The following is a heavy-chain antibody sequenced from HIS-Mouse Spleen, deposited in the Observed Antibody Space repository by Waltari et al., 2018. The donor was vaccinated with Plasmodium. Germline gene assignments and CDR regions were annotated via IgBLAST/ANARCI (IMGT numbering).Heavy chain of an antibody. CDR3: ARVLGYKAAAGTFVEYFQH. Sequence: QVQLVQSGAEVKKPGASVKVSCKASVYTFTVYYMHCVRPAPVQVLEWMGWINPNSGGTNYAKKFQGRVTMTRDTSISTAYMELSRLRSDDTAVYYCARVLGYKAAAGTFVEYFQHWGQGTLVTVSS. D-gene: IGHD6-13*01. CDR1: VYTFTVYY. V-gene: IGHV1-2*02. CDR2: INPNSGGT. J-gene: IGHJ1*01.